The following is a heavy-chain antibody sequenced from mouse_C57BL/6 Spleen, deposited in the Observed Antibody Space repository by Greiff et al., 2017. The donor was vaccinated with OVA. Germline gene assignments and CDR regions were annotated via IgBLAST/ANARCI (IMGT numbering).Heavy chain of an antibody. CDR3: ARRDGYWFAY. CDR2: ISGGGGNT. Sequence: DVMLVESGGGLVKPGGSLKLSCAASGFTFSSYTMSWVRQTPEKRLEWVATISGGGGNTYYPDSVKGRFTISRDNAKNTLYLQMSSLRSEDTALYYCARRDGYWFAYWGQGTLVTVSA. V-gene: IGHV5-9*01. J-gene: IGHJ3*01. CDR1: GFTFSSYT. D-gene: IGHD2-3*01.